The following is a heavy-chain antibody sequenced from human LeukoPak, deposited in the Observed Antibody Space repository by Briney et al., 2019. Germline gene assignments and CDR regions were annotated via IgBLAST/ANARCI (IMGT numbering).Heavy chain of an antibody. Sequence: PGGSLRLSCAASGFTFDDYTMHWVRQAPGEGLVWVSHISWDGGSTYYADSVKGRFTISRANSKNSLYLQMNSLRTEDTALYYCAKDRFRYCSGGSCYPFDYWGQGTLVTVSS. D-gene: IGHD2-15*01. V-gene: IGHV3-43*01. CDR1: GFTFDDYT. J-gene: IGHJ4*02. CDR3: AKDRFRYCSGGSCYPFDY. CDR2: ISWDGGST.